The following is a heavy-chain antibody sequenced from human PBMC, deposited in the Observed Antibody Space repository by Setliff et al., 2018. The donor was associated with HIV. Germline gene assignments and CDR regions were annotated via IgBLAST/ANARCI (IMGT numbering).Heavy chain of an antibody. D-gene: IGHD6-19*01. Sequence: PSETLSLTCTVSTYSIGSGYYWGWIRQPPGKGLEWIGYIYYSGSTIYNPSLKSRVAISVDTSKNQFSLKLTSVTAADTAVYYCARDQRTAVAGTYYWGQGTLVTVSS. CDR1: TYSIGSGYY. J-gene: IGHJ4*02. V-gene: IGHV4-61*01. CDR2: IYYSGST. CDR3: ARDQRTAVAGTYY.